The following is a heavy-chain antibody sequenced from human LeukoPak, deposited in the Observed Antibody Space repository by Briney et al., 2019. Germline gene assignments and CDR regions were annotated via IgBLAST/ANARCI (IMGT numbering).Heavy chain of an antibody. CDR2: IYYSGST. V-gene: IGHV4-39*07. CDR3: ARVDYIVVVPAAIGAFDI. CDR1: DGSISSSSYY. J-gene: IGHJ3*02. D-gene: IGHD2-2*02. Sequence: PSETLSLTCTVSDGSISSSSYYWGWIRQPPGKGLEWIGSIYYSGSTYYNPSLKSRVTISVDTSKNQFSLKLSSVTAADTAVYYCARVDYIVVVPAAIGAFDIWGQGTMVTVSS.